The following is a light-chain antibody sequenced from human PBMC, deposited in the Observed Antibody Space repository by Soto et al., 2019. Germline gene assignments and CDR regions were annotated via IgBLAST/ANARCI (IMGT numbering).Light chain of an antibody. CDR1: SSDVGSYNL. V-gene: IGLV2-23*02. CDR2: EVS. Sequence: QSVLTQPASVSGSPGQSITVSCTGTSSDVGSYNLVSWYQQYPGKVPELMIYEVSKRPSGVSNRFSGSKSGNTASLTISGLQAEDEADYYCCSYAGSSPSVFGTGTKVTVL. J-gene: IGLJ1*01. CDR3: CSYAGSSPSV.